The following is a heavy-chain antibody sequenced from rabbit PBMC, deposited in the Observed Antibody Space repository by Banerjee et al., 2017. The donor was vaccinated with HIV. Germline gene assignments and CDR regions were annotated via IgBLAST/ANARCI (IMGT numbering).Heavy chain of an antibody. CDR2: IVSSSGST. J-gene: IGHJ2*01. D-gene: IGHD2-1*01. CDR1: GFSFSNNYY. Sequence: QEQLEESGGDLVKPEGSLTLTCTASGFSFSNNYYMCWVRQTLARTPGKGLELIACIVSSSGSTWYASWVNGRFTISKTSSTTVTLQMTSLTAADTATYFCAGAYNYDDNGDWDGFDPWGQGTLVTVS. V-gene: IGHV1S45*01. CDR3: AGAYNYDDNGDWDGFDP.